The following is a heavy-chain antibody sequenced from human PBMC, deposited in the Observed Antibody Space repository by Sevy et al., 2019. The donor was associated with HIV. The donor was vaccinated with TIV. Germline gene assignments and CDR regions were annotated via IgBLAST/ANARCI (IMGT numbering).Heavy chain of an antibody. CDR2: IGYDGSNK. D-gene: IGHD3-16*02. Sequence: GGSLRLSCAASGFTFSSYGMHWVRQAPGKGLEGVAVIGYDGSNKYYADSVKGRFTISRDNSKNTLYLQMNSLRAEDTAVYYCARPYDYVWGSYRLYYFDYWGQGTLVTVSS. CDR3: ARPYDYVWGSYRLYYFDY. CDR1: GFTFSSYG. J-gene: IGHJ4*02. V-gene: IGHV3-33*01.